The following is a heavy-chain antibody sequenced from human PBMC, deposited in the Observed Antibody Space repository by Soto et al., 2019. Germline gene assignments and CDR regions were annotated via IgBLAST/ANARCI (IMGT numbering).Heavy chain of an antibody. D-gene: IGHD1-26*01. CDR2: ISASGGAT. CDR1: GFTFTSYA. V-gene: IGHV3-23*01. J-gene: IGHJ4*02. CDR3: AKDVEGGSLFRGAFDY. Sequence: LSLSCVASGFTFTSYAMSWVRQAPGKGLEWVAAISASGGATLHADSVKGRFTISRDNPKNTLHLQMNSLRAEDTAVYYCAKDVEGGSLFRGAFDYWGQGTQVTVSS.